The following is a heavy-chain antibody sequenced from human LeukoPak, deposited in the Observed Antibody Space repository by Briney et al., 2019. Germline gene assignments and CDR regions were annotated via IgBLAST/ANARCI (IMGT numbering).Heavy chain of an antibody. J-gene: IGHJ3*02. D-gene: IGHD3-22*01. CDR3: ARVYYYDSSGYSGQDAFDI. CDR2: IYSGGST. V-gene: IGHV3-66*01. CDR1: GFTVSSNY. Sequence: PGGSLRLSCAASGFTVSSNYMSWVRQAPGKGLEWGSVIYSGGSTYYPESVKGRFTISRDNSKNTLYLKMNSLRAEDTAVYYCARVYYYDSSGYSGQDAFDIWGQGTMVTVSS.